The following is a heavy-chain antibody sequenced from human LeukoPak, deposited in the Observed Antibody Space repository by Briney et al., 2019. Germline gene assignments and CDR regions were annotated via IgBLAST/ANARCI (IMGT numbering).Heavy chain of an antibody. CDR1: GFTVSSNY. CDR2: ISGSGDST. V-gene: IGHV3-23*01. J-gene: IGHJ6*02. Sequence: PGGSLRLSCAASGFTVSSNYMSWVRQAPGKGLEWVSAISGSGDSTYYGDSVKGRFTISRDNSKNTLYLQMNSLRAEDTAVYYCAKDQQLVPYYYYGMDVWGQGTTVTVSS. D-gene: IGHD6-13*01. CDR3: AKDQQLVPYYYYGMDV.